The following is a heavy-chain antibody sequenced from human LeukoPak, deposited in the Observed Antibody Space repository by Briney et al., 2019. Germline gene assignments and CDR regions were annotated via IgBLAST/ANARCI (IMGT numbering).Heavy chain of an antibody. CDR2: IYTSGST. J-gene: IGHJ4*02. Sequence: SETLSLTCTVSGGSISSGSYYWSWIRQPAGKGLEWIGRIYTSGSTNYNPSLKSRVTISVDTSKNQFSLKLSSVTAADTAVYYCASTLGELTNFDYWGQGTLVTVSS. V-gene: IGHV4-61*02. D-gene: IGHD3-16*01. CDR1: GGSISSGSYY. CDR3: ASTLGELTNFDY.